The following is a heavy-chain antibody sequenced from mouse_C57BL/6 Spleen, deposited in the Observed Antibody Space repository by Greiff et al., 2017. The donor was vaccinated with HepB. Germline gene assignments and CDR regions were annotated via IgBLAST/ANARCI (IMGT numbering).Heavy chain of an antibody. CDR1: GYTFTDYE. D-gene: IGHD1-1*01. Sequence: QVQLKESGAVLVRPGASVTLSCKASGYTFTDYEMHWVKPTPVHGLERIGAIDPETGGSAYNQKFKGKAILTADKSSSTAYMDLRSLTSEDSAVYYCTTHYYGSSSQDVDWSQGTTLTVAS. CDR3: TTHYYGSSSQDVD. J-gene: IGHJ2*01. V-gene: IGHV1-15*01. CDR2: IDPETGGS.